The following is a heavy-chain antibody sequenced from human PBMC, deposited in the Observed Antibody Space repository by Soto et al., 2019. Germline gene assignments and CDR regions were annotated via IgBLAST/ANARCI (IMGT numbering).Heavy chain of an antibody. J-gene: IGHJ4*02. V-gene: IGHV4-30-4*01. CDR1: GGSISSGDYY. CDR3: AREKWAMTTYDFDD. Sequence: TLSLTCTVSGGSISSGDYYWSWIRQPPGKGLEWIGYIYYSGSTYYNPSLKSRVTISVDTSKNQFSLKLSSVTAADTAVYYCAREKWAMTTYDFDDWGQGTLVTVSS. D-gene: IGHD3-22*01. CDR2: IYYSGST.